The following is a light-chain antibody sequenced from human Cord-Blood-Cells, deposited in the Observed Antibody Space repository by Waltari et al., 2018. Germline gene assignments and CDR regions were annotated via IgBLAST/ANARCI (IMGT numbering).Light chain of an antibody. V-gene: IGKV4-1*01. CDR2: WAS. Sequence: DIVMTQSPDSLAVSIGERATTNCRSSQSVLYSSNNKNYLAWYQQKPGKPPKLLIYWASTRESGVHDRVCGSGSGTDFTLTIRSLQAEDVSVYYCQQYYSSPYTFGQVTKLEI. CDR3: QQYYSSPYT. CDR1: QSVLYSSNNKNY. J-gene: IGKJ2*01.